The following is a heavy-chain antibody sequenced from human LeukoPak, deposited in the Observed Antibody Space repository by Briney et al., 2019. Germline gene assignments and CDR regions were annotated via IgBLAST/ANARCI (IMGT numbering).Heavy chain of an antibody. CDR1: QFSLSNYG. D-gene: IGHD2-2*01. V-gene: IGHV3-23*01. J-gene: IGHJ4*02. CDR2: ISAGDST. CDR3: AKTIHGYCYAHFDY. Sequence: PGGSLRLSCATYQFSLSNYGRSWVRQDPGKGLEWVSSISAGDSTYYGESVKGRVTISRDNYKNSLYLQMNSLRAEDTAVYYCAKTIHGYCYAHFDYWGQGTLVTVSS.